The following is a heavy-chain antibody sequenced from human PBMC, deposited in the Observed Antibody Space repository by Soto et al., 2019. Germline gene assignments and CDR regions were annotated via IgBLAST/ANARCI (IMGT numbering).Heavy chain of an antibody. CDR3: ARDRLSGYDSSGFYS. J-gene: IGHJ4*02. CDR1: GYSFSSYG. Sequence: QVQLVQSGAELRKPGASVKVSCKASGYSFSSYGINWVRQAPGQGLELMGWINTYNGNRNYAQKLEDRVTMTTATSTNTVYMELRSLKSDDRAISYCARDRLSGYDSSGFYSWGQGTLVTVSS. CDR2: INTYNGNR. V-gene: IGHV1-18*01. D-gene: IGHD3-22*01.